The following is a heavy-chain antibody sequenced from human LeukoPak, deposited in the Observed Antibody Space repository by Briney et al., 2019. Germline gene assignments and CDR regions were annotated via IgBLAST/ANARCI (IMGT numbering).Heavy chain of an antibody. CDR2: IKQDGSEK. D-gene: IGHD2-2*01. Sequence: PGGSLRLSCAASGFTLSSYWMSWVRQAPGKGLEWVANIKQDGSEKYYVDSVKGRFTISRDNAKNSLYLQMNSLRAEDTAVYYCAREVQLLWYYYYMDVWGKGTTVTVSS. CDR1: GFTLSSYW. J-gene: IGHJ6*03. V-gene: IGHV3-7*01. CDR3: AREVQLLWYYYYMDV.